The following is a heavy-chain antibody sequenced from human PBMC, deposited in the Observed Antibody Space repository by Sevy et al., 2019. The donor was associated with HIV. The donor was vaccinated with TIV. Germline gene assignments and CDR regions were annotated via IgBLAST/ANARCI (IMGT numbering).Heavy chain of an antibody. CDR2: IKQDGSVK. D-gene: IGHD6-13*01. Sequence: GGSLRLSCVASGFTLKSYWMSWVRQAPGKGLEWVANIKQDGSVKYYVNSVKGSFTISRDNARNLLYLQMNSLRVEDTDLYYCVRAIAADGSFWGQGTLVTVSS. CDR3: VRAIAADGSF. V-gene: IGHV3-7*01. J-gene: IGHJ4*02. CDR1: GFTLKSYW.